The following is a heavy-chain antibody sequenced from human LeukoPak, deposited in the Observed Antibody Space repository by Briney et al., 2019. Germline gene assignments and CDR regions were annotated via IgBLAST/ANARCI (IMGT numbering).Heavy chain of an antibody. J-gene: IGHJ3*02. CDR1: GASIRSTHW. Sequence: PSETLSLTCAVSGASIRSTHWWTWVRLPPGKGLEWIGETYHNGNTKYNPSLSSRLIISVDHSKNQFSMKLTSVTAADTAVYYCASPSGRYHADALDIWGQGRLVIVSS. CDR3: ASPSGRYHADALDI. V-gene: IGHV4-4*02. D-gene: IGHD1-26*01. CDR2: TYHNGNT.